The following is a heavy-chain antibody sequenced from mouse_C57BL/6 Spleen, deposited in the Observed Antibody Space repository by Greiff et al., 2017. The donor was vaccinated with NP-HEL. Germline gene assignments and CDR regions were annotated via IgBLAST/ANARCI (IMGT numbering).Heavy chain of an antibody. D-gene: IGHD1-1*01. CDR2: INPNYGTT. CDR3: ARGGLYYGSSGGYFDY. Sequence: QLQESGPELVKPGASVKISCKASGYSFTDYNMNWVKQSPGKSLEWIGVINPNYGTTSYNQKFKGKATLTVDQSSSTAYMQRNSLTSEDSAVYYGARGGLYYGSSGGYFDYWGQGTTLTVSS. CDR1: GYSFTDYN. V-gene: IGHV1-39*01. J-gene: IGHJ2*01.